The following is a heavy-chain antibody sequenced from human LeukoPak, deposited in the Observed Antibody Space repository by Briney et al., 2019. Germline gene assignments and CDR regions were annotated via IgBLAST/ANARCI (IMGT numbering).Heavy chain of an antibody. J-gene: IGHJ4*02. V-gene: IGHV5-10-1*01. CDR1: GYSFTSYW. CDR2: IDPSASYT. Sequence: GDSLSLSCKGSGYSFTSYWISWVRQMPWKGLDCMWRIDPSASYTNYSPSFQGHVTISADKSTSIAYLQWSSLKASDTAMFFFFKQKTAYDILTGYYNPVYFDYWGQGTLVTVSS. CDR3: FKQKTAYDILTGYYNPVYFDY. D-gene: IGHD3-9*01.